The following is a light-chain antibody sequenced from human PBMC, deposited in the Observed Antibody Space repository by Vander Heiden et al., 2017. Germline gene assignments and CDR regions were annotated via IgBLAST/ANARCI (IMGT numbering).Light chain of an antibody. CDR3: KQALQTPLT. V-gene: IGKV2-28*01. J-gene: IGKJ4*01. CDR1: QRLLHSNGYNY. CDR2: LGS. Sequence: DSVMTQSPLSLLVTSGEPAPITCRSSQRLLHSNGYNYLDWYVQKPWQSPQLLISLGSSRASGVPDRFSGSGSGTDFTLKISRVEAEDVGVYYCKQALQTPLTFGGGTRVEIK.